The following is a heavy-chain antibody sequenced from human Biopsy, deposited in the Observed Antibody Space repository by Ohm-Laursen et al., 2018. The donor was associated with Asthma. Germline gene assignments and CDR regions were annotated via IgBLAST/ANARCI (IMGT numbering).Heavy chain of an antibody. CDR2: ISKDASTQ. CDR3: VRDGTDDAFDI. V-gene: IGHV3-30*01. Sequence: SLRLSCAATGFSFSNFAIHWVRQAPGKGLEWVGVISKDASTQDYADSVKGRFTMARDNSKITLDLQMNSLREEDTAVYYCVRDGTDDAFDIWGQGTVVSVSS. J-gene: IGHJ3*02. D-gene: IGHD1-1*01. CDR1: GFSFSNFA.